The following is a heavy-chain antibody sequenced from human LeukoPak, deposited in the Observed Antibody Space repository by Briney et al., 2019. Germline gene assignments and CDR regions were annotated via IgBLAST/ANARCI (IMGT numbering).Heavy chain of an antibody. CDR3: ARDYPGQGIDY. Sequence: QAGGSLRLSCAASGFTLSTYWMSWFRQAPGKGLEWVANIKQDGSAKYYVGSVKGRFTISRDNAKTSLYLQMNSLRDEDTAMYYCARDYPGQGIDYWGQGTLVTVSS. V-gene: IGHV3-7*01. J-gene: IGHJ4*02. D-gene: IGHD3-10*01. CDR1: GFTLSTYW. CDR2: IKQDGSAK.